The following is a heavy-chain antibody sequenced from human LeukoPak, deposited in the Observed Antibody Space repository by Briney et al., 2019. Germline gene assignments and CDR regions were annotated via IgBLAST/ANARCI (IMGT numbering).Heavy chain of an antibody. J-gene: IGHJ4*02. Sequence: ASVKVSCKASGYTFTSYYMHWVRQAPGQGLEWMGIINPSGGSTSYAQKSQGRVTMTRDTSTSTVYMELSSLRSEDTAVYYCARDAPFKYCSSTSCSGFDYWGQGTLVTVSS. V-gene: IGHV1-46*03. CDR1: GYTFTSYY. CDR3: ARDAPFKYCSSTSCSGFDY. CDR2: INPSGGST. D-gene: IGHD2-2*01.